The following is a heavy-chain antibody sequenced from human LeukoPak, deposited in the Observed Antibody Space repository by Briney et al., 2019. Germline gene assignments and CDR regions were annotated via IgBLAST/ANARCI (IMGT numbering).Heavy chain of an antibody. D-gene: IGHD1-26*01. CDR2: ISGSGGTT. CDR1: GFTFSSYA. CDR3: ARGRGVGATYYFDY. J-gene: IGHJ4*02. V-gene: IGHV3-23*01. Sequence: GGSLRLSCAASGFTFSSYAMSWVRQAPGKGLEWVSAISGSGGTTYYADSVRGRFTISRDNSKNTLYLQMNSLRAEDTAVYYCARGRGVGATYYFDYWGQGTLVTVSS.